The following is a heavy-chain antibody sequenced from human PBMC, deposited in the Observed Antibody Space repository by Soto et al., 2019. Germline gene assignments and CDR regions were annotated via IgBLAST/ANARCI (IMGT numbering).Heavy chain of an antibody. CDR2: INHSGST. CDR1: GGSFIGYY. CDR3: ARGLLWFGELLFVRRYYYGMDV. V-gene: IGHV4-34*01. J-gene: IGHJ6*02. D-gene: IGHD3-10*01. Sequence: LSLTCAVYGGSFIGYYWSWIRQPPGKGLEWIGEINHSGSTNYNPSLKSRVTISVDTSKNQFSLKLSSVTAADTAVYYCARGLLWFGELLFVRRYYYGMDVWGQGTTVTVSS.